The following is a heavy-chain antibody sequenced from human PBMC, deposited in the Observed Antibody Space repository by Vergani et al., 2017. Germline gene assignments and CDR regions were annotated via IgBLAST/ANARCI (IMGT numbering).Heavy chain of an antibody. CDR3: AKDHYDFWSGYPNLSPFDL. CDR2: IGTAGDT. J-gene: IGHJ2*01. D-gene: IGHD3-3*01. Sequence: EVQLVESGGGLVQPGGSLRLSCAASGFTFSTYDMHWVRQATGKGLEWVSAIGTAGDTYYPGSVKGRFTISRDNAKNSLYLQMNSLRAEDTALYYCAKDHYDFWSGYPNLSPFDLWGRGTLVTVSS. CDR1: GFTFSTYD. V-gene: IGHV3-13*01.